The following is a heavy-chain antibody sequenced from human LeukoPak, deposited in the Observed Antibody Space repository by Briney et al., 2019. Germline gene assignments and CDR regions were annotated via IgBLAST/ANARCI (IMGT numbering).Heavy chain of an antibody. Sequence: PSETLSLTCTVSGGSISSYYWSWIRQPPGKGLEWIGYIYYSGSTNYNPSLKSRVTISVDTSKNQFSLKLSSVTAADTAVYYCARERHTYYDILTGYFHDYYYYYGMDVWGQGTTVTVSS. J-gene: IGHJ6*02. CDR3: ARERHTYYDILTGYFHDYYYYYGMDV. CDR2: IYYSGST. D-gene: IGHD3-9*01. V-gene: IGHV4-59*01. CDR1: GGSISSYY.